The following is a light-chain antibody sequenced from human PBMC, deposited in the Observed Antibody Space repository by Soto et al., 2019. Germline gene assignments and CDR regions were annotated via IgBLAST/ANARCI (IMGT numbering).Light chain of an antibody. CDR2: AAS. CDR1: QGISIW. V-gene: IGKV1-12*01. Sequence: DIQMTQSPSSVSASVGDRVTITCRASQGISIWVAWYQQKPGKAPKLLIYAASSLQSGVPSRFSGSGSGTDLTLTISSLQPEDFATYYCQQANSFPITFGQGTRLEIK. J-gene: IGKJ5*01. CDR3: QQANSFPIT.